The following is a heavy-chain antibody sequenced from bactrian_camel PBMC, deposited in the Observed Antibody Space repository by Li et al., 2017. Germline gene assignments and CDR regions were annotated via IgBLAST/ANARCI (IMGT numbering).Heavy chain of an antibody. CDR1: GYTNYC. D-gene: IGHD2*01. J-gene: IGHJ4*01. Sequence: VQLVESGGGSVQAGGSLRLSCAASGYTNYCMGWFRQAPGKEREGVATIDNDGTISYADSVKGRFTISKDNANGTLYLQMDSLKPEDTAMYYCAVSRSGCLTSCRGTYSPRPVGGQGTQVTVS. V-gene: IGHV3S53*01. CDR2: IDNDGTI. CDR3: AVSRSGCLTSCRGTYSPRPV.